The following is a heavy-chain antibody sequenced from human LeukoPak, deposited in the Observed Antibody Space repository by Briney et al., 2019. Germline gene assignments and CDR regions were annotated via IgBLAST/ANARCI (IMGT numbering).Heavy chain of an antibody. CDR3: ARQISDYYYYYMDV. Sequence: SETLSLTCTVSGGSISSSNYYWGWIRQPPGKGLEWIGTIYYSGTTYYNPSLESRVTIFEDTSKNQFSLLLTPVTAADTAVYYCARQISDYYYYYMDVWGKGTTVTVSS. J-gene: IGHJ6*03. CDR1: GGSISSSNYY. V-gene: IGHV4-39*01. D-gene: IGHD2-15*01. CDR2: IYYSGTT.